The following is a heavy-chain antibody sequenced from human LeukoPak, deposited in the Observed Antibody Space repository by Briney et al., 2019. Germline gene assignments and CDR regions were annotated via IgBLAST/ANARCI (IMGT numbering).Heavy chain of an antibody. D-gene: IGHD3-22*01. CDR2: IWYDGTKK. J-gene: IGHJ4*02. Sequence: GGSLRLSCAASGFTFSSYGMHWVRQAPGKGLEWVAVIWYDGTKKYYVDYVKGRFTISRDNSKNMLYLQMNSLRAEDTAVYYCERVGHYDSSVYSHLGYWGQGPLVTVS. V-gene: IGHV3-33*03. CDR3: ERVGHYDSSVYSHLGY. CDR1: GFTFSSYG.